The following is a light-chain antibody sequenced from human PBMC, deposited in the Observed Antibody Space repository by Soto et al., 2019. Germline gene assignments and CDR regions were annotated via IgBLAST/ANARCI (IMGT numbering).Light chain of an antibody. CDR2: SND. CDR3: AIWDLTLSAWV. V-gene: IGLV1-44*01. CDR1: TSNIGSNT. J-gene: IGLJ3*02. Sequence: QSVLTQPPSASGTPGQRVTISCPGTTSNIGSNTVSWYHHLPGTAPKLLIYSNDQRPSGVPDRFSGSKSGTSASLAISGLQSEDEADYYCAIWDLTLSAWVFGGGTKLTVL.